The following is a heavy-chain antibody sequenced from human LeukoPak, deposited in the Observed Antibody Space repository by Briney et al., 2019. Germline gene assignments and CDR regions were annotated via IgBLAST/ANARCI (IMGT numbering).Heavy chain of an antibody. Sequence: SETLSLTCTVSGGSISSGSYYWSWIRQPAGKGLEWIGRLHTSGTTKYNPSLKSRVTISGDTSKNQFSLKLSSVTAADTAVYFCVRGIGISAGYYFYYMDVWGKGTPVTVSS. J-gene: IGHJ6*03. CDR3: VRGIGISAGYYFYYMDV. CDR2: LHTSGTT. CDR1: GGSISSGSYY. V-gene: IGHV4-61*02.